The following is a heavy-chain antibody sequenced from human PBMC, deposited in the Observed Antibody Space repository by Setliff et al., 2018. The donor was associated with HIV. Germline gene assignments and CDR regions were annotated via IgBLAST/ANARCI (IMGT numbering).Heavy chain of an antibody. CDR3: SRDVGVPGRGNALDY. D-gene: IGHD1-26*01. J-gene: IGHJ4*02. V-gene: IGHV1-2*06. CDR2: IAPNSGDT. CDR1: GYTFGYNY. Sequence: AASVKVSCKTSGYTFGYNYIHWVRQAPGQGLEWMGRIAPNSGDTKYAQKFEGRVTVTRDTSINTVYMEVSSLRSDDTAVYYCSRDVGVPGRGNALDYWGQGSQVTVSS.